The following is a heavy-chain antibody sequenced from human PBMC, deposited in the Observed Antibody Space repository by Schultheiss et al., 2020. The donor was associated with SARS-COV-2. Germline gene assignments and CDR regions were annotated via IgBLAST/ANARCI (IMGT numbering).Heavy chain of an antibody. V-gene: IGHV3-48*04. Sequence: GGSLRLSCAASGFTFSSYAMHWVRQAPGKGLEWVSYISSSGSTIYYADSVKGRFTISRDNAKNSLYLQMNSLRAEDTAVYYCARDEVVPGYYYGMDVWGQGTLVTVSS. CDR1: GFTFSSYA. CDR3: ARDEVVPGYYYGMDV. J-gene: IGHJ6*02. D-gene: IGHD3-16*02. CDR2: ISSSGSTI.